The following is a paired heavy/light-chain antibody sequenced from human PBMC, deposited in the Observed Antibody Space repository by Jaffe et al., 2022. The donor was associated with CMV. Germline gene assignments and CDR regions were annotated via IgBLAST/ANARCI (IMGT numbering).Light chain of an antibody. V-gene: IGKV1-39*01. CDR2: AAS. J-gene: IGKJ4*01. CDR3: QQSYSISRLT. CDR1: QRISNY. Sequence: DIQMTQSPSSLSASVGDRVTITCRASQRISNYLNWYQHKPGKAPQLLIYAASSLQSGVPSRFSGSGSGTDFTLTISSLQPEDFATYYCQQSYSISRLTFGGGTKVEIK.
Heavy chain of an antibody. CDR2: IIPLFGTP. J-gene: IGHJ6*02. Sequence: QVQLVQSGAEVKEPGSSVTVSCKASGGTFSSSAISWVRQAPGQGLEWMGGIIPLFGTPNYAQNFQGRVTISADESTSTAYMDLGGLKSEDTAIYYCAREPLSRRQLVPGRTFYYYGMDVWGQGTAVTVSS. V-gene: IGHV1-69*01. D-gene: IGHD6-13*01. CDR1: GGTFSSSA. CDR3: AREPLSRRQLVPGRTFYYYGMDV.